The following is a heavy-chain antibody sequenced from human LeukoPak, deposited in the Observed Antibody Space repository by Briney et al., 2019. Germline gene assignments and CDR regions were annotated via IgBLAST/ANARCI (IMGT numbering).Heavy chain of an antibody. CDR3: ARDGRIQLWLRYYYGMDV. CDR1: GFTFSSYW. Sequence: GGSLRLSCAASGFTFSSYWMSWVRQAPGKGLEWVANIKQDGSEKYYVDSVKGRFTISRDSAKNSLYLQMNSLRAEDTAVYYCARDGRIQLWLRYYYGMDVWGQGTTVTVSS. J-gene: IGHJ6*02. CDR2: IKQDGSEK. V-gene: IGHV3-7*01. D-gene: IGHD5-18*01.